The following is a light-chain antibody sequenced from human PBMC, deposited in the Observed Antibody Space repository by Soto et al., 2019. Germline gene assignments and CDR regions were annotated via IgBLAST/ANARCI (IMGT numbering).Light chain of an antibody. Sequence: EIVLTQSPGTLSLSPGERATLSCRASQSVSSSYLAWYQQKPGQAPRLLIYGASSRATDIPDRFSGSGSGTDFTLTISRREPEDFAVYYCQQFGNSPYTFGQGTRLEIK. J-gene: IGKJ2*01. CDR1: QSVSSSY. CDR2: GAS. CDR3: QQFGNSPYT. V-gene: IGKV3-20*01.